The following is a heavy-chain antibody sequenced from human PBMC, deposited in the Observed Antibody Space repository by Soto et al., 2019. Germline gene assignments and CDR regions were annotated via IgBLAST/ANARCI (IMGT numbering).Heavy chain of an antibody. V-gene: IGHV3-9*01. CDR1: GFTFDDYA. CDR3: VKDESINWYSGHFRH. J-gene: IGHJ1*01. CDR2: INWNSGSI. Sequence: GGSLRLSCAASGFTFDDYAMHWVRQVPGKGLEWVSGINWNSGSIGYGDSVKGRFAISRDNAKNSLHLQMNSLSAEDTAFYYCVKDESINWYSGHFRHWGQGTLVTGSS. D-gene: IGHD6-13*01.